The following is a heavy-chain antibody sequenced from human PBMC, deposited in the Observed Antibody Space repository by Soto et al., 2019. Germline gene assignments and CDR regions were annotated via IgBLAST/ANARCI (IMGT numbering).Heavy chain of an antibody. Sequence: SETLSLTCSVSGASISSFNWNWVRQPAGKGPEWVGRLNIAGTINYNPSLKSRITMSMDTSKNQISLHLRSVTAADTAIYYCARDRGEYTSSWFWYFSHWGHGTLVNVSS. D-gene: IGHD6-13*01. J-gene: IGHJ2*01. V-gene: IGHV4-4*07. CDR1: GASISSFN. CDR2: LNIAGTI. CDR3: ARDRGEYTSSWFWYFSH.